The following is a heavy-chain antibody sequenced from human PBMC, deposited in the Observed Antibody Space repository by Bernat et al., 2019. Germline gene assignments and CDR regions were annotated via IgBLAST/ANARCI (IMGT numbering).Heavy chain of an antibody. CDR1: GFTVSRNY. Sequence: VQLGGSGGGLVQPGGSLRLSCAASGFTVSRNYMSWVRQAPGQVLEWVSVLSSGGSPYYADSVKGRFTISRDNPTNTLYLQMNSLRAEDTAVYYWARIAAAGGDYYYYYMDVWGKGTTVTVSS. V-gene: IGHV3-66*01. J-gene: IGHJ6*03. CDR3: ARIAAAGGDYYYYYMDV. CDR2: LSSGGSP. D-gene: IGHD6-13*01.